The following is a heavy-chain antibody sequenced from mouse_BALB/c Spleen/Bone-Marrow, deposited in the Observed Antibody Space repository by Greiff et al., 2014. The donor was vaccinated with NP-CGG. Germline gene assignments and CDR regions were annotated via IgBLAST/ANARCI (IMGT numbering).Heavy chain of an antibody. D-gene: IGHD2-14*01. V-gene: IGHV1-4*01. CDR1: GYTFTSYT. J-gene: IGHJ3*01. CDR2: INPSSGYA. CDR3: ARSAYYRSLFAY. Sequence: QVQLQQSGAELARPGASVKMSCKASGYTFTSYTMHWVKQRPGQGLEWIGYINPSSGYANYNQKFKDKATLTADKSSSTAYTQLSSLTSEDSAAYYCARSAYYRSLFAYWGQGTLVTVSA.